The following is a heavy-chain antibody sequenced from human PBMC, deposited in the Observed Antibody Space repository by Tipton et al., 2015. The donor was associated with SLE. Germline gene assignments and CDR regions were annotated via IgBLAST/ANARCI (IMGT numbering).Heavy chain of an antibody. J-gene: IGHJ4*02. V-gene: IGHV1-69*01. CDR2: IIPIFGTV. Sequence: QVQLVQSGAEVKKPGSSVKVSCKASGGTLSIYAISWVRQAPGQGLEWMGGIIPIFGTVSYSQKFQGRVTITADESRSTVYMELSSLRSEDTAVFYCAGGDYDSRGNYFDYWGQGTLVTVSS. CDR1: GGTLSIYA. CDR3: AGGDYDSRGNYFDY. D-gene: IGHD3-22*01.